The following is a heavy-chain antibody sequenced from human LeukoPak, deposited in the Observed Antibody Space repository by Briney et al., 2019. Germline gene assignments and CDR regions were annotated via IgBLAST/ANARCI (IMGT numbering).Heavy chain of an antibody. CDR2: IYYSGTT. CDR3: ARDCSSTSCKAPFDY. CDR1: GGSISSYY. Sequence: PSETLSLTCTVSGGSISSYYWSWIRQPPGKGLEWIGYIYYSGTTNYNPSLKRRFTIPVDTSKNQFSLRLSSVTAADTAVYFCARDCSSTSCKAPFDYRGQGTLVTVSS. V-gene: IGHV4-59*01. J-gene: IGHJ4*02. D-gene: IGHD2-2*01.